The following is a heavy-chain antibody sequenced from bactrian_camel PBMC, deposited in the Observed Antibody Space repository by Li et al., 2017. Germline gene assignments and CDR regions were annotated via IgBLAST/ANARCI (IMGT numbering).Heavy chain of an antibody. D-gene: IGHD1*01. V-gene: IGHV3S53*01. J-gene: IGHJ4*01. Sequence: HVQLVESGGGSVQAGGSLKLSCVASGYTLPLHMAWFRRHSGQGREGIAAIAADGRTNYADSVQGRFTISRDGAKNVILLQMDSLKPEDTSTYYCAADLVTDGPFLNDTEYYYWGRGTQVTVS. CDR2: IAADGRT. CDR3: AADLVTDGPFLNDTEYYY. CDR1: GYTLPLH.